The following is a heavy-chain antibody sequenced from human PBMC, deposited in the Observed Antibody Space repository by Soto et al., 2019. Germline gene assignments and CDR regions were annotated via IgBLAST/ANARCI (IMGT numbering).Heavy chain of an antibody. CDR2: IKSKTDGGTT. J-gene: IGHJ5*02. D-gene: IGHD3-22*01. V-gene: IGHV3-15*07. CDR3: TTDLYYYDSSGYYYGRAPDWFDP. CDR1: GFIFSNAW. Sequence: GGSLRLSCAASGFIFSNAWMNWVRHAPGKGLEWVGRIKSKTDGGTTDYAAPVKGRFTISRDDSKNTLYLQMNSLKTEDTALYYCTTDLYYYDSSGYYYGRAPDWFDPWGQGTLVTVSS.